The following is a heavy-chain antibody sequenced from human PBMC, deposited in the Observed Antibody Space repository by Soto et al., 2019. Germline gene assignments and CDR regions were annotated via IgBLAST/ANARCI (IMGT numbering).Heavy chain of an antibody. D-gene: IGHD6-19*01. Sequence: QVTLKESGPVLVNPTETLTLRCTVSGLSITDSEMGVSWIRQPPGQPLEWLAHIDSSGEKAYRAFRKSRLAIPKDTSKSHIVLTMTNMDPADTATYYCARRHLAVAVSPWFDPWGQGIPVTVSS. V-gene: IGHV2-26*01. CDR1: GLSITDSEMG. J-gene: IGHJ5*02. CDR2: IDSSGEK. CDR3: ARRHLAVAVSPWFDP.